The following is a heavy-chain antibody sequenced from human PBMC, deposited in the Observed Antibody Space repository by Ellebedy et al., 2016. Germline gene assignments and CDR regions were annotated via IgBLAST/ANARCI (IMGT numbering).Heavy chain of an antibody. CDR1: AYIFSRYW. CDR2: IYPGDSDT. CDR3: ARGDGTYYYHLDV. V-gene: IGHV5-51*01. Sequence: GESLKISCQGSAYIFSRYWIAWVRRMPGKGLEWMGSIYPGDSDTRYSPSFQGQVTLSVDKSINTAYLHWSSLKASDTALYYCARGDGTYYYHLDVWGTGTTVTVSA. D-gene: IGHD1-1*01. J-gene: IGHJ6*04.